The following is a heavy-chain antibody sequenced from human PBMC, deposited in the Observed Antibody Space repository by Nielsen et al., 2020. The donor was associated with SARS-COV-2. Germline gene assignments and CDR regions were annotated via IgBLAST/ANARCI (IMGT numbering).Heavy chain of an antibody. V-gene: IGHV1-46*01. D-gene: IGHD6-13*01. Sequence: ASVKVSCKASGYTFTRYYMHWVRQAPGQGLDWMGIINPSGGSTSYAQKFQGRVTMTRDTSTSTVYMELSSLRSEDTAVYYCARGKGIAAALAYYYYGMDVWGQGTTVTVSS. CDR1: GYTFTRYY. J-gene: IGHJ6*02. CDR2: INPSGGST. CDR3: ARGKGIAAALAYYYYGMDV.